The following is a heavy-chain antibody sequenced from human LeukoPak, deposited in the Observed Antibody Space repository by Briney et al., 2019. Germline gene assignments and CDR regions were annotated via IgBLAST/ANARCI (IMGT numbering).Heavy chain of an antibody. Sequence: GGSLRLSCAASGFIFSSYAMTWVRQVPGKGLERVSTISGSGVGMHYADSVKGRFTVARDNSKNTLFLQMNSLRAEDTAIYYCAKGTYSSAWYWGQGTLVTVSS. V-gene: IGHV3-23*01. CDR3: AKGTYSSAWY. CDR1: GFIFSSYA. CDR2: ISGSGVGM. D-gene: IGHD6-19*01. J-gene: IGHJ4*02.